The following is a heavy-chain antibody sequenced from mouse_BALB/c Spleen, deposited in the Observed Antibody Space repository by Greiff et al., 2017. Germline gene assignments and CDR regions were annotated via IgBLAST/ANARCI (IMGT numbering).Heavy chain of an antibody. CDR2: IDPANGNT. J-gene: IGHJ4*01. CDR3: ARSLSYPYAMDY. Sequence: VQLQQSGAELVKPGASVKLSCTASGFNIKDTYMHWVKQRPEQGLEWIGRIDPANGNTKYDPKFQGKATITADTSSNTAYLQLSSLTSEDTAVYYCARSLSYPYAMDYWGQGTSVTVSS. CDR1: GFNIKDTY. D-gene: IGHD1-1*01. V-gene: IGHV14-3*02.